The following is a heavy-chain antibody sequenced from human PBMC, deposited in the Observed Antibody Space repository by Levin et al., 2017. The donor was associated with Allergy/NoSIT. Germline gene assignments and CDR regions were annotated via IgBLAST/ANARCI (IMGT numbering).Heavy chain of an antibody. D-gene: IGHD1-14*01. CDR1: GFTFSNVW. J-gene: IGHJ4*02. CDR3: ATEDNGNFNS. Sequence: GGSLRLSCAASGFTFSNVWMSWVRQAPGKGLEWVARITCKTGGGTTDYAAPGQGSFTIYRDDLKDTLYLEMNSLRTDDTAVYYCATEDNGNFNSWGQGTMVTVSS. CDR2: ITCKTGGGTT. V-gene: IGHV3-15*01.